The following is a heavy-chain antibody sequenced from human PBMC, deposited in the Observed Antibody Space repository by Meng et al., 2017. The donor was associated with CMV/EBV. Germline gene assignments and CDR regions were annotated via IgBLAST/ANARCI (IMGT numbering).Heavy chain of an antibody. Sequence: SETLSLTCTVSGGSISSYYWSWIRQPPGKGLEWIGSIHYGGTTYHNPSLKSRVTISVDTSNNQFSLKLSSVTAADTAVYYCARDGERGYYDSSGYYLPTLVFDIWGQGTMVTVSS. CDR2: IHYGGTT. CDR3: ARDGERGYYDSSGYYLPTLVFDI. V-gene: IGHV4-59*12. CDR1: GGSISSYY. D-gene: IGHD3-22*01. J-gene: IGHJ3*02.